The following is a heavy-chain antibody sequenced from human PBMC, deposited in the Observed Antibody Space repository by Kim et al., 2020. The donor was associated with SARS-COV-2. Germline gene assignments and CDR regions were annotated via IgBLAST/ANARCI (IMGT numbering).Heavy chain of an antibody. CDR2: ISSSSSYI. CDR1: GFTFSSYS. Sequence: GGSLRLSCAASGFTFSSYSMNWVRQAPGKGLEWVSSISSSSSYIYYADSVKGRFTISRDNAKNSLYLQMNSLRAEDTAVYYCARPYGSGSYTYYYYGMDVWGQGTTVTVSS. V-gene: IGHV3-21*01. D-gene: IGHD3-10*01. J-gene: IGHJ6*02. CDR3: ARPYGSGSYTYYYYGMDV.